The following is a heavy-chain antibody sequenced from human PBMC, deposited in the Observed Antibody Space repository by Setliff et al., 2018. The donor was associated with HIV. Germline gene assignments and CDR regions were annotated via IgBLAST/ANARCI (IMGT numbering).Heavy chain of an antibody. CDR2: VSYSGST. CDR3: ARHGHFYDSSSSDAFDI. V-gene: IGHV4-59*08. CDR1: GGSIRSHY. J-gene: IGHJ3*02. Sequence: KPSETLSLTCTVSGGSIRSHYWNWIRQSPGKGLEWLGYVSYSGSTNFNPSLESRLAMSVDMSKNHFSLKLRSVTAADTAVYYCARHGHFYDSSSSDAFDIWGHGTMVTVSS. D-gene: IGHD3-22*01.